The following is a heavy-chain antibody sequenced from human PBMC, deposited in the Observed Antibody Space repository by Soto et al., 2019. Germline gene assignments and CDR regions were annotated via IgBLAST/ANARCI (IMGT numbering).Heavy chain of an antibody. Sequence: QVQLVESGGGVVQPGRSLRLSCAASGFTFSSYAMHWVRQAPGKGLEWVAVISYDGSNKYYADSVKGRFTISRDNSKNTLYLQMNSLRAEDTAVYYCERDYGDYWGQGTLVTVSS. CDR2: ISYDGSNK. J-gene: IGHJ4*02. CDR3: ERDYGDY. V-gene: IGHV3-30-3*01. D-gene: IGHD4-17*01. CDR1: GFTFSSYA.